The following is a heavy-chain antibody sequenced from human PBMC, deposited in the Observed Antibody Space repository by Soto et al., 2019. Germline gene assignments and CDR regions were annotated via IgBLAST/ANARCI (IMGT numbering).Heavy chain of an antibody. CDR1: GGSFSGYY. J-gene: IGHJ6*02. CDR3: ARSRRGDFWSGYHYYYGMDV. Sequence: KPSETLSLTCAVYGGSFSGYYWSWIRQPPGKGLEWIGEINHSGSTNYNPSLKSRVTISVDTSKNQFSLKLSSVTAADTAVYYCARSRRGDFWSGYHYYYGMDVWGQGTTVTVSS. D-gene: IGHD3-3*01. V-gene: IGHV4-34*01. CDR2: INHSGST.